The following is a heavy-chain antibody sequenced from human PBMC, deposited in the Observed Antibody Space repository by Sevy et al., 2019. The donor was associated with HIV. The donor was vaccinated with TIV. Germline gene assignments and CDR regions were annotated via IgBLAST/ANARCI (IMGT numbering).Heavy chain of an antibody. V-gene: IGHV4-39*01. Sequence: SETLSLTCTVSGGSISSSSYYWGWIRQPPGKGLEWIGSIYYSGSTYYNPSLKSRVTISVDTSKNQFSLKLGSVTAADNAVYYCARQVSNYRDYPPNYFDYWGQGTLVTVSS. CDR2: IYYSGST. D-gene: IGHD4-17*01. CDR1: GGSISSSSYY. CDR3: ARQVSNYRDYPPNYFDY. J-gene: IGHJ4*02.